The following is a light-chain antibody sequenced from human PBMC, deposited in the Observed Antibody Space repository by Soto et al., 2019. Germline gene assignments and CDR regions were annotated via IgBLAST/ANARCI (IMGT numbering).Light chain of an antibody. CDR3: QQYNSYS. J-gene: IGKJ1*01. Sequence: DIQMTQSPSSLSASVGDRVTITCRASQSVSFWSAWYQQKPGKAPKLLIYKASTLESGVPSRFSGGGFGTEFTLTISSLQPDDYATYYCQQYNSYSFGQGTKVDIK. CDR2: KAS. V-gene: IGKV1-5*03. CDR1: QSVSFW.